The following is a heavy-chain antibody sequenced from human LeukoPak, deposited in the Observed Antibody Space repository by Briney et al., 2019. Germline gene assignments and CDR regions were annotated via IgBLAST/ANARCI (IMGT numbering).Heavy chain of an antibody. J-gene: IGHJ4*02. CDR2: IYYSGST. D-gene: IGHD2-8*01. CDR3: ARDLYCTNGVCTYYFDY. V-gene: IGHV4-39*07. Sequence: SETLSLTCTVSGGSISSSSYYWGWIRQPPGKGLEWIGSIYYSGSTYYNPSLKSRVTISVDTSKNQFSLKLSSVTAADTAVYYCARDLYCTNGVCTYYFDYWGQGTLVTVSS. CDR1: GGSISSSSYY.